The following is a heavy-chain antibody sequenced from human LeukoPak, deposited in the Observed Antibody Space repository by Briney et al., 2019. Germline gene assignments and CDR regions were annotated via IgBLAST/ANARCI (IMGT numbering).Heavy chain of an antibody. CDR2: IYYSGST. V-gene: IGHV4-59*01. CDR1: GGSISSYY. CDR3: ARARRERWLICGMDV. J-gene: IGHJ6*02. D-gene: IGHD5-24*01. Sequence: SETLSLTCTVSGGSISSYYWSWIRQPPGKGLEWIGYIYYSGSTNYNPSLKSRVTISVDTSKNQFSLKLSSVTAADTAVYYCARARRERWLICGMDVWGQGTTVTVSS.